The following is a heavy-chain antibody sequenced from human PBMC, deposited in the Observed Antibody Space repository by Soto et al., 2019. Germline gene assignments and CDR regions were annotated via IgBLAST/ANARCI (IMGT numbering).Heavy chain of an antibody. D-gene: IGHD2-2*01. J-gene: IGHJ5*02. V-gene: IGHV4-4*02. CDR2: IYHSGST. CDR1: SGSISSSNW. Sequence: SETLSLTCAVSSGSISSSNWWSWVRQPPGKGLEWIGEIYHSGSTNYNPSLKSRVTISVDKSKNQFSLKLSSVTAADTAVYYCARVIVVVPAADIWGGFDPWGQGTLVTVSS. CDR3: ARVIVVVPAADIWGGFDP.